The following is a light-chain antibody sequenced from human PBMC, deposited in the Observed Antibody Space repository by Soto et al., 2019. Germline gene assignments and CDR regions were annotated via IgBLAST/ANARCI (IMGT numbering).Light chain of an antibody. CDR1: QSVSSY. Sequence: EIVLTQSPATLSLSPGERATLSCRASQSVSSYLAWYQQKPGQAPRLLIYAASNRATGIPARFSGSGSGTDFTLNISSLEPEDFAVYYCQQRSNWPLITFGQGTRLEIK. CDR2: AAS. CDR3: QQRSNWPLIT. J-gene: IGKJ5*01. V-gene: IGKV3-11*01.